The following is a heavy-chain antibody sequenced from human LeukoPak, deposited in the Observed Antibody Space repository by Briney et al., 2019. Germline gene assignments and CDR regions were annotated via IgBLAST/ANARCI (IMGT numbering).Heavy chain of an antibody. V-gene: IGHV4-59*01. Sequence: SETLSLTCTVSGGSISSYYWSWIRQPPGKGLEWIGYIYYSGSTNYNPSLKSRVTISVDTSKNQFSLKLSSVTAADTAVYYCARSYGDYADYWGQGTLVTVSS. CDR1: GGSISSYY. J-gene: IGHJ4*02. D-gene: IGHD4-17*01. CDR2: IYYSGST. CDR3: ARSYGDYADY.